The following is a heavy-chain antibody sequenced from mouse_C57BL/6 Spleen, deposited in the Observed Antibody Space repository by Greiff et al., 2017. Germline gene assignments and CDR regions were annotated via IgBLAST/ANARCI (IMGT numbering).Heavy chain of an antibody. CDR3: ARLYGSSYIDV. CDR2: INPSTGGT. J-gene: IGHJ1*03. CDR1: GYSFTGYY. Sequence: VQLQQSGPELVKPGASVKISCKASGYSFTGYYMNWVKQSPEKSLEWIGEINPSTGGTTYNQKFKAKATLTVDKSSSTAYMQRKSLTSEDSAVYYCARLYGSSYIDVWGTGTTVTVSS. D-gene: IGHD1-1*01. V-gene: IGHV1-42*01.